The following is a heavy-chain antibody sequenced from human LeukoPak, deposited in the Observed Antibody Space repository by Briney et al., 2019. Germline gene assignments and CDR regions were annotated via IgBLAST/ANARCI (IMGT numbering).Heavy chain of an antibody. CDR3: ARDVGTSSNWYDP. CDR1: GFPFSDYY. V-gene: IGHV3-11*04. Sequence: GGSLRLSCAASGFPFSDYYMSWIRQAPGKGLEWVSYISTGGSTIYYADSVRGRFTISRDNTKNSLFLQMNSLRVEDTAIYYCARDVGTSSNWYDPWGQGTLVTVSS. D-gene: IGHD6-6*01. J-gene: IGHJ5*02. CDR2: ISTGGSTI.